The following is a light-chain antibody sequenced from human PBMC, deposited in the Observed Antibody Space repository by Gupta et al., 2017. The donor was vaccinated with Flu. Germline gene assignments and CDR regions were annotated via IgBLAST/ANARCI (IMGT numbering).Light chain of an antibody. CDR3: AACDDSLNGWV. V-gene: IGLV1-44*01. CDR1: SSTRGSNT. J-gene: IGLJ3*02. CDR2: SNN. Sequence: SVLTQPPSESGTPGQRVTISCSGSSSTRGSNTVNCYQQLPGTAPKLLISSNNQRHSGGPDRFSGSKSGAPSSLASSGLQSEDEADYYCAACDDSLNGWVFGGGTKLTVL.